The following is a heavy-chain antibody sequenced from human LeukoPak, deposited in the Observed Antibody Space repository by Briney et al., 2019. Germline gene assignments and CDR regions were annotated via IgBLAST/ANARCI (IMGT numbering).Heavy chain of an antibody. CDR2: IKQDGSEK. CDR1: GFTFSSYW. V-gene: IGHV3-7*01. D-gene: IGHD3-10*01. CDR3: ARNYYGSGSYFSYYYYMDV. J-gene: IGHJ6*03. Sequence: GGSLRLSCADSGFTFSSYWMSWVRQAPGKGLEWVANIKQDGSEKYYVDSVKGRFTISRDNAKNSPYLQMNSLRAEDTAVYYCARNYYGSGSYFSYYYYMDVWGKGTTVTVSS.